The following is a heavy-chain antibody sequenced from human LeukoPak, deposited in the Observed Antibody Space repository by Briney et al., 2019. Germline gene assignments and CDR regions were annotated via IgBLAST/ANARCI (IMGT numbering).Heavy chain of an antibody. CDR1: GFTFSSYA. J-gene: IGHJ4*02. Sequence: QAGRSLRLSCAASGFTFSSYAMHWVRQAPGKGLEWVAVISYDGSNKYYADSVEGRFTISRDNSKNTLYLQMNSLRAEDTAVYYCARDPPGVVVPAAPDYWGQGTLVTVSS. V-gene: IGHV3-30-3*01. CDR2: ISYDGSNK. D-gene: IGHD2-2*01. CDR3: ARDPPGVVVPAAPDY.